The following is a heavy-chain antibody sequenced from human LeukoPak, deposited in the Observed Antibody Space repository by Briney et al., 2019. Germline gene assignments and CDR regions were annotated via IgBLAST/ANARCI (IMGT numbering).Heavy chain of an antibody. V-gene: IGHV3-48*02. CDR1: GFTFSSYS. CDR3: ARDPYYDILTGYSPYYYYGMDV. Sequence: PGGSLRLSCAASGFTFSSYSMNWVRQAPGKGLEWVSYISSSSSTIYYAGSVKGRFTISRDNAKNSLYLQMNSLRDKDTAVYYCARDPYYDILTGYSPYYYYGMDVWGQGTTVTVSS. CDR2: ISSSSSTI. J-gene: IGHJ6*02. D-gene: IGHD3-9*01.